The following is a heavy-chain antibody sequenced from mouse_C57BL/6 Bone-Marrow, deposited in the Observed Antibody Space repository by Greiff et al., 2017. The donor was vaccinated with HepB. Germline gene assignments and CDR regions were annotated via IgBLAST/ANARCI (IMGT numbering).Heavy chain of an antibody. D-gene: IGHD4-1*01. CDR3: ARELTGTWRLHY. J-gene: IGHJ2*01. V-gene: IGHV1-22*01. CDR2: INPNNGGT. CDR1: GYTFTDYN. Sequence: VHVKQSGPELVKPGASVKMSCKASGYTFTDYNMHWVKQSHGKSLEWIGYINPNNGGTSYNQKFKGKATLTVNKSSSTAYMELRSLTSEDSAVYYCARELTGTWRLHYWGQGTTLTVSS.